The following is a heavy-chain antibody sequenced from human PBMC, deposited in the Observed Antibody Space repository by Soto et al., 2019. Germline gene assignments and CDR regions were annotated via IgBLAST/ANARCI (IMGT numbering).Heavy chain of an antibody. CDR1: GFTVSINY. V-gene: IGHV3-66*01. CDR2: IYTGGAT. Sequence: EVQLVESGGGLVQPGGSLRLSCAVSGFTVSINYMYWVRQAPGKGLEWVSVIYTGGATYYADSVKGRFTISRDNSKNTLYLQMNSLGAEDTAVYYCARGSRTRVVDYWGQGTLVTVSS. CDR3: ARGSRTRVVDY. J-gene: IGHJ4*02. D-gene: IGHD2-2*01.